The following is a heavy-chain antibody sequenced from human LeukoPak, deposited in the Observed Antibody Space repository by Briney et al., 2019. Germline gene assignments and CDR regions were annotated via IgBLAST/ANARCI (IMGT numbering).Heavy chain of an antibody. CDR3: ARGVVIPPQTFDY. J-gene: IGHJ4*02. D-gene: IGHD2-21*01. V-gene: IGHV4-59*01. Sequence: PSETLSLTCSVSGDSLTSGFYWGWIRKPPGKGLEWIGYIYYSGSTNYNPSLKSRVTISVDTSKNQFSLKLSSVTAADTAVYYCARGVVIPPQTFDYWGQGTLVTVSS. CDR1: GDSLTSGFY. CDR2: IYYSGST.